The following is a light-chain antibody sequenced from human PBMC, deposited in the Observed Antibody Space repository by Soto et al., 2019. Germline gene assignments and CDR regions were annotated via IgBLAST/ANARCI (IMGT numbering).Light chain of an antibody. CDR1: QGIRND. Sequence: AFQMTQSTASLSASIRDRVTITCRASQGIRNDLGWSQQKPEKAPNLLIFAASSLQNAVPSRFSGSGSGTDFTLTFSSLQPEDFATSFCLQDYNYPLLTFGPGTKVYIK. CDR3: LQDYNYPLLT. CDR2: AAS. V-gene: IGKV1-6*01. J-gene: IGKJ3*01.